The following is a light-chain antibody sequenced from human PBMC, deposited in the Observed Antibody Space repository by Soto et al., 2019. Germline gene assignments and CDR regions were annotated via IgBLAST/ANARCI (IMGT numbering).Light chain of an antibody. J-gene: IGKJ1*01. CDR2: DAS. CDR3: QQSYYNPT. Sequence: DVQLTQSPSSLSSSLGYIVTVTCRASQSVSNYLHWYQQKPGKAPNLLIYDASSLQSGVPSRFSGSGSGTDFTLTISSLQHEDFATYYCQQSYYNPTFGQGTKVDIK. CDR1: QSVSNY. V-gene: IGKV1-39*01.